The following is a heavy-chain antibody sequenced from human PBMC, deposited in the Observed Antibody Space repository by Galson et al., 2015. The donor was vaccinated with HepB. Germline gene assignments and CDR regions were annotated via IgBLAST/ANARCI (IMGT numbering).Heavy chain of an antibody. CDR2: ISDSGGTT. CDR1: GFTFSSYG. D-gene: IGHD6-19*01. Sequence: SLRLSCAASGFTFSSYGMSWVRQAPGKGLEWVSFISDSGGTTHYADSVKGRFTISRDNSKNTLYLQMNSLKPEDTAAYYCAKPDRGWYVFAYWGQGTLVTVSS. J-gene: IGHJ4*02. V-gene: IGHV3-23*01. CDR3: AKPDRGWYVFAY.